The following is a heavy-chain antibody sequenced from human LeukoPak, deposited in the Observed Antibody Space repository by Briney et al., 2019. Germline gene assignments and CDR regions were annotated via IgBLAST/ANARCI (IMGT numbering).Heavy chain of an antibody. D-gene: IGHD3-9*01. CDR2: ISSSSSYI. V-gene: IGHV3-21*04. CDR3: AKLGILTGHYYFDY. CDR1: GFTFSSYS. J-gene: IGHJ4*02. Sequence: GGSLRLSCAASGFTFSSYSMNWVRQAPGKGLEWVPSISSSSSYIYYADSVKGRFTISRDNSKNTLYLQMNSLRAEDTAVYYCAKLGILTGHYYFDYWGQGTLLTVSS.